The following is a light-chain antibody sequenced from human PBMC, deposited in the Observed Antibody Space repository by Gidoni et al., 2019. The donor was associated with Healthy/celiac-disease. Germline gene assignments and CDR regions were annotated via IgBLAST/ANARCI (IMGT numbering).Light chain of an antibody. CDR2: DAS. CDR3: QQYDNLPPFT. J-gene: IGKJ3*01. CDR1: QDISNY. Sequence: DIQITLSPSSLSASLGDRVTITCQANQDISNYLNWYQQKPGKAPKLLIYDASNLETGVPSRFSGSGSGTDFTFTISSLQPEDIATYYCQQYDNLPPFTFGPGTKVDIK. V-gene: IGKV1-33*01.